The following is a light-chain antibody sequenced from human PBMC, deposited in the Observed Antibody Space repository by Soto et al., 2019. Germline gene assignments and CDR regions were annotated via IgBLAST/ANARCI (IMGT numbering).Light chain of an antibody. V-gene: IGLV2-14*01. CDR3: SSYTSSSTYV. CDR1: SSDVGGYNY. J-gene: IGLJ1*01. Sequence: QSVLTQPASVSGSPGQSITISCTGTSSDVGGYNYVSWYQQHPGKAPKLMIYDVSNRPLGVSNRFSGSKSGKTASLTISGLQAEDEADYYCSSYTSSSTYVFGTGTKVTVL. CDR2: DVS.